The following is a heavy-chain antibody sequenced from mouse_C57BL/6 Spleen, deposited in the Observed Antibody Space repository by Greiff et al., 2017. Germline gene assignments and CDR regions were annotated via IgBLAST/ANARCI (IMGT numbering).Heavy chain of an antibody. CDR2: INPSNGGT. D-gene: IGHD2-10*01. V-gene: IGHV1-53*01. CDR3: ARAYYAAHYGDC. J-gene: IGHJ2*01. CDR1: GYTFTSYW. Sequence: VQLQQPGTELVKPGASVKLSCKASGYTFTSYWMHWVKQRPGQGLEWIGNINPSNGGTNYNEKFKGKATLTVDKSSSTAYMQLRRLTSEDSAVYYCARAYYAAHYGDCWGQGTTLTVSS.